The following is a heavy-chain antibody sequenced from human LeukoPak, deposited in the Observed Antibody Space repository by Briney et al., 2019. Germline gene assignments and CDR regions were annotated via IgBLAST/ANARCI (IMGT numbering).Heavy chain of an antibody. V-gene: IGHV4-34*01. CDR1: GGSFSGYY. CDR3: ARGLEEGTMVRGVIIDY. CDR2: INHSGST. J-gene: IGHJ4*02. D-gene: IGHD3-10*01. Sequence: SETLSLTCTVSGGSFSGYYWSWIRQPPGKGLEWIGEINHSGSTNYNPSLKSRVTISVDTSKNQFSLKLSSVTAADTAVYYCARGLEEGTMVRGVIIDYWGQGTLVTVSS.